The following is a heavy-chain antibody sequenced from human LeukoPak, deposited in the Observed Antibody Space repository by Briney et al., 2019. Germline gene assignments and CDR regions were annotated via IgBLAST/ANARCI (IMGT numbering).Heavy chain of an antibody. J-gene: IGHJ4*02. Sequence: ASVKVSCKASGYTFTSYGISWVRQAPGQGLEWMGWISAYNGNTNYAQKLQGRVTMTTDTSTSTDYMELRSLRSADTAVYYCARVAQRLRSPADYWGQGTLVTVSS. CDR2: ISAYNGNT. CDR1: GYTFTSYG. D-gene: IGHD4-17*01. V-gene: IGHV1-18*04. CDR3: ARVAQRLRSPADY.